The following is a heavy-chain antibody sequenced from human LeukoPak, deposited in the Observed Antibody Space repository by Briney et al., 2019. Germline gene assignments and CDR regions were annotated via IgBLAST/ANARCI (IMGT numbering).Heavy chain of an antibody. CDR3: ARIITAAAADC. J-gene: IGHJ4*02. D-gene: IGHD6-13*01. CDR2: VDSDGTTT. V-gene: IGHV3-74*01. Sequence: PGGSLRLSCVASGVTISGYWMHWVRQAPGNGRAWVSRVDSDGTTTRYADSVKVRFTISRDNAKNTVYLQMNSLRAEDTAVYYCARIITAAAADCWGQGTLVAVSS. CDR1: GVTISGYW.